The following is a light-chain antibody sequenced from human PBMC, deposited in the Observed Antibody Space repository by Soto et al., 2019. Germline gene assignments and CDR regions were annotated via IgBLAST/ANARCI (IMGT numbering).Light chain of an antibody. Sequence: EIVLTQSPGTLSLSPWERATLSCRASQSVSNNYLAWYQQKPGQAPRLRIYGASNRATGIPDRFSGSGSGTDFTLTISRLEPEDFAVYYCQQYGSSGTFGQGTKVDIK. CDR3: QQYGSSGT. J-gene: IGKJ1*01. CDR2: GAS. CDR1: QSVSNNY. V-gene: IGKV3-20*01.